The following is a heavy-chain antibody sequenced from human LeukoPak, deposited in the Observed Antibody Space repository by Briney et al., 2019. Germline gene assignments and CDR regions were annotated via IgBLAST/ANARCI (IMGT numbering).Heavy chain of an antibody. CDR2: ISSSGSTI. Sequence: GGSLRLSCAASGFTFSDYYMSWIRQAPGKGLEWVSYISSSGSTIYYADSVKGRFTISRDNAKNSLYLQMNSLRAEDTAVYYCARDSKAYCSSTSCYFLAFDIWGQGTMVTVSS. J-gene: IGHJ3*02. V-gene: IGHV3-11*01. CDR3: ARDSKAYCSSTSCYFLAFDI. D-gene: IGHD2-2*01. CDR1: GFTFSDYY.